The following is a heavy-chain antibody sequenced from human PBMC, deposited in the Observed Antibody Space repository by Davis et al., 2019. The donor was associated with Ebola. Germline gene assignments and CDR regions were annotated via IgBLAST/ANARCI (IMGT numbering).Heavy chain of an antibody. D-gene: IGHD5-18*01. CDR3: ARDSKKIQLWYPNYYYYGMDV. V-gene: IGHV3-48*03. J-gene: IGHJ6*02. CDR2: CSSSGSTI. Sequence: PGGSLRLSCAASGFTFSSYELTWVRQAPGKALEWVSYCSSSGSTIYYADSVHGRFTISRDNAKNSLYLQMNSLRAEDTAVYYCARDSKKIQLWYPNYYYYGMDVWGQGTTVTVSS. CDR1: GFTFSSYE.